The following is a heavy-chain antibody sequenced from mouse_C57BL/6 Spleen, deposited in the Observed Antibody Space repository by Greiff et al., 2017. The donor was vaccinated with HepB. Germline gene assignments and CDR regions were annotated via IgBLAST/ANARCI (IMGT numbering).Heavy chain of an antibody. D-gene: IGHD6-5*01. CDR2: INPNNGGT. V-gene: IGHV1-26*01. Sequence: EVQLQQSGPELVKPGASVKISCKASGYTFTDYYMNWVKQSHGKSLEWIGDINPNNGGTSYNQKFKGKATLTVDKSSSTAYMERRSLTSEDSAVYYCAIPMLDFFWGQGTLVTVSA. CDR3: AIPMLDFF. CDR1: GYTFTDYY. J-gene: IGHJ3*01.